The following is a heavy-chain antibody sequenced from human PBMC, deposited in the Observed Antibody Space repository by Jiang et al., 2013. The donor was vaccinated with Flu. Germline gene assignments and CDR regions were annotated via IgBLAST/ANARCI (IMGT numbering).Heavy chain of an antibody. Sequence: ETLSLTCTVSGGSISSSDYYWVWIRQPPGKGLEWIGSIYSSGGTYYNPSLKSRVSLSVDTSKNHFSLKLKFVTAADTAVYYCARAEKYSGFELPYFVYWGQGILVTVSS. J-gene: IGHJ4*02. CDR2: IYSSGGT. CDR3: ARAEKYSGFELPYFVY. V-gene: IGHV4-39*07. CDR1: GGSISSSDYY. D-gene: IGHD5-12*01.